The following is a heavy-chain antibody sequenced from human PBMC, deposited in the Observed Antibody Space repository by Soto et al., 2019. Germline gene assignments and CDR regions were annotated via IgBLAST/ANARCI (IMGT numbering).Heavy chain of an antibody. J-gene: IGHJ6*02. Sequence: GGSLRLSCAASGFTFSSYSINWVRQAPGKGLEWVSYISTSGSTIYYAAPVKGRFTIPRDDSKNTLYLQMNSLKTEDTAVYYCTTGIVVVIPSGMDVWGQGTTVTVSS. CDR2: ISTSGSTI. CDR3: TTGIVVVIPSGMDV. CDR1: GFTFSSYS. V-gene: IGHV3-48*01. D-gene: IGHD3-22*01.